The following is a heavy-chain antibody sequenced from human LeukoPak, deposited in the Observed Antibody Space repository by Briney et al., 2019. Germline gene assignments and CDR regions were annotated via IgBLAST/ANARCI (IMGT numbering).Heavy chain of an antibody. Sequence: PGGSLSLSCAASGFTFSSYGMHWVRQAPGKGLEWVAFIRYDGSNKYYADSVKGRFTISRDNSKNTLYLQMNSLRAEDTAVYYCAKARIAAAGYGTLFDYWGQGTLVTVSS. CDR3: AKARIAAAGYGTLFDY. V-gene: IGHV3-30*02. D-gene: IGHD6-13*01. CDR1: GFTFSSYG. CDR2: IRYDGSNK. J-gene: IGHJ4*02.